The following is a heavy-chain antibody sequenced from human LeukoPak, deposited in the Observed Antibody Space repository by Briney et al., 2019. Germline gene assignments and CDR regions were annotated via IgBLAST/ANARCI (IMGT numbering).Heavy chain of an antibody. CDR1: GFTFSSYA. CDR3: AKDEIAEAVMYYFDY. J-gene: IGHJ4*02. Sequence: GGSLRLSCAASGFTFSSYAMSWVRQAPGKGLEWVSAISGSGGNTYYADSVKGRFTISRDNSKNTLYLQMNSLRAEDTAVYYCAKDEIAEAVMYYFDYWGQGTLVTVSS. D-gene: IGHD6-13*01. V-gene: IGHV3-23*01. CDR2: ISGSGGNT.